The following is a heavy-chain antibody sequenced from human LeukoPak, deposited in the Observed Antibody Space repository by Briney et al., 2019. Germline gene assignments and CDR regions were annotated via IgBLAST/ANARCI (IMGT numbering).Heavy chain of an antibody. D-gene: IGHD3-16*01. CDR2: ISGGGVTT. Sequence: GGSLRLSCAASGFIFSSCSMSWVRQAPGKGLEWVSGISGGGVTTYYADSVKGRFTISRDNSKNTLYLQMNSLRADDTAIYYCARNQQLGGHSYYYYGMDVWGQGTTVTVSS. CDR1: GFIFSSCS. V-gene: IGHV3-23*01. CDR3: ARNQQLGGHSYYYYGMDV. J-gene: IGHJ6*02.